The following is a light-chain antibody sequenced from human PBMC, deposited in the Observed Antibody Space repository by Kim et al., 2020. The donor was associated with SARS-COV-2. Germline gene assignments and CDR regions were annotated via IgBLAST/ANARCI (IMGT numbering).Light chain of an antibody. CDR3: CSYVAKA. J-gene: IGLJ2*01. CDR2: EVN. Sequence: QSALTQPASVSGSPGQSITISCTGNSSAVYHLVSWYQQYPGKVPKLIIYEVNKRPSGVSNRFSGSRSGNTASLTISGLQAEDEGDYFCCSYVAKAFGGGTKVTVL. V-gene: IGLV2-23*02. CDR1: SSAVYHL.